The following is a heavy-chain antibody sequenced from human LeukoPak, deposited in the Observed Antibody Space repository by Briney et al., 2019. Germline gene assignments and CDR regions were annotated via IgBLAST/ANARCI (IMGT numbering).Heavy chain of an antibody. J-gene: IGHJ3*01. V-gene: IGHV3-23*01. CDR2: FSATDGSA. CDR3: AKARIAAAGTGAFDV. Sequence: GGSLRLSCAASGFTVSSYGMTWVRQAPGKGLEWVSAFSATDGSAQYAESVKGTFTIPRDNSKNSLYLKMKSLRDEDTAVYYCAKARIAAAGTGAFDVWGQGTMVTVSS. D-gene: IGHD6-13*01. CDR1: GFTVSSYG.